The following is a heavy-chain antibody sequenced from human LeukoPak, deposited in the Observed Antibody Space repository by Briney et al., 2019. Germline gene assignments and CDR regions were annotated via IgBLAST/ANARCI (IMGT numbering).Heavy chain of an antibody. Sequence: ASVKVSCKASGYTFTCYYMHWVRQAPGQGLEWMGWINPNSGGTNYAQKFQGRVTMTRDTSISTAYMELSRLRSDDTAVYYCATLGGITGTTNAFDIWGQGTMVTVSS. CDR2: INPNSGGT. V-gene: IGHV1-2*02. J-gene: IGHJ3*02. CDR1: GYTFTCYY. D-gene: IGHD1-7*01. CDR3: ATLGGITGTTNAFDI.